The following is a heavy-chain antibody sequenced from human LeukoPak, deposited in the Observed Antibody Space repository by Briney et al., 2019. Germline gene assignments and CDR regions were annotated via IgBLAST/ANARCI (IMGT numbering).Heavy chain of an antibody. V-gene: IGHV1-2*02. CDR2: INPNSGGT. J-gene: IGHJ4*02. D-gene: IGHD6-13*01. Sequence: ASVKVSCKASGYTFTGYYMHWVRQAPGQGLEWMGWINPNSGGTNYAQKFQGRVTMTRDTSISTAYMELSRLRSYDTAVYYCSRVGPAAAGTVVFDYWGQGTLVTVSS. CDR1: GYTFTGYY. CDR3: SRVGPAAAGTVVFDY.